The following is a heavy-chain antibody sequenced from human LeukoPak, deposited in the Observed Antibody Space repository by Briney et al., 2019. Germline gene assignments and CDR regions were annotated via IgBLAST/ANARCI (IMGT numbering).Heavy chain of an antibody. CDR2: ISGSGGST. CDR1: GFTFSSYG. V-gene: IGHV3-23*01. CDR3: AKEQGGGKPFDH. J-gene: IGHJ4*02. D-gene: IGHD3-16*01. Sequence: GGTLRLSCAASGFTFSSYGMSWVRQAPGKGLEWVSAISGSGGSTYYADSVKGRFTISRDRSKNPVNLEMNSLRVEDTALYYCAKEQGGGKPFDHWGQGTLVTVSS.